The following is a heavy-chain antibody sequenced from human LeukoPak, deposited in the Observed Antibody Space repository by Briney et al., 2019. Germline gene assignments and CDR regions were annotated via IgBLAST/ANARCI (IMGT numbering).Heavy chain of an antibody. V-gene: IGHV3-21*01. CDR2: ISSSSSYI. CDR1: GFTFSSYS. J-gene: IGHJ4*02. CDR3: ARKDRAARSCFDY. D-gene: IGHD6-6*01. Sequence: GGSLRLSCAASGFTFSSYSMNWVRQAPGKGLEWVSSISSSSSYIYYADSVEGRFTISRDNAKNSLYLQMNSLRAEDTAVYYCARKDRAARSCFDYWGQGTLVTVSS.